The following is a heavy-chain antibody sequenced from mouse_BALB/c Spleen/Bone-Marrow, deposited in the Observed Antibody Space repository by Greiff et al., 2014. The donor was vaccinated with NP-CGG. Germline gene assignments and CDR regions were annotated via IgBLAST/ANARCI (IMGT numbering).Heavy chain of an antibody. CDR3: ARDRGLTYFDY. CDR2: IRNKANGYTT. CDR1: GFTFTDYY. J-gene: IGHJ2*01. D-gene: IGHD2-4*01. V-gene: IGHV7-3*02. Sequence: VMLVESGGGLVQPGDSLRLSCATSGFTFTDYYMNWVRQPPGKALEWLGFIRNKANGYTTEYSASVKGRFTISRDNSQSILYLQMNTLRAEDSATYYCARDRGLTYFDYWGQGTTLTVSS.